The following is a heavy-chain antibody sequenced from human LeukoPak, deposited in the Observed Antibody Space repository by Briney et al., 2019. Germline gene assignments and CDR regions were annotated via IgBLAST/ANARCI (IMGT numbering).Heavy chain of an antibody. CDR3: ASGEGDYEDYFDY. V-gene: IGHV1-69*13. D-gene: IGHD4-17*01. J-gene: IGHJ4*02. Sequence: SVKVSCKAAGGTFSSYAISWVRQAPGQGLEWMGGIIPIFGTANYAQKFQGRVTITADESTSTAYMELSSLRSEDTAVYYCASGEGDYEDYFDYWGQGTLVTVSS. CDR2: IIPIFGTA. CDR1: GGTFSSYA.